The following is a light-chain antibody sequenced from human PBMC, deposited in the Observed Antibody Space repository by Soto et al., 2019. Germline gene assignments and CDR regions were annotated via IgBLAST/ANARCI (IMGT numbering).Light chain of an antibody. CDR1: QSVSSSY. Sequence: EIVLTQSPGTLSLSPWEIATLSCRASQSVSSSYLAWYQQKPGQAPRLLIYGASSRATGIPDRFSGSGSGTDFTLIISRLEPEDFAVYYCQQYGSSPGRTFGQGTKVDIK. CDR3: QQYGSSPGRT. V-gene: IGKV3-20*01. CDR2: GAS. J-gene: IGKJ1*01.